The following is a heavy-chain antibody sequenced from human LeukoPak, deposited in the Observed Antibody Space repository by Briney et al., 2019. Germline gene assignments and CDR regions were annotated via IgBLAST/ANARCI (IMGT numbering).Heavy chain of an antibody. CDR1: GFTFSNYG. D-gene: IGHD5/OR15-5a*01. CDR3: ARAGALSVDYYYYYMDV. J-gene: IGHJ6*03. Sequence: GGSLRLSCAASGFTFSNYGMHWVRQAPGKGLEWVAFIRYDGSNKYYADSVKGRFTISRDNSKNTLYLQMNSLRAEDTAVYYCARAGALSVDYYYYYMDVWGKGTTVTVSS. CDR2: IRYDGSNK. V-gene: IGHV3-30*02.